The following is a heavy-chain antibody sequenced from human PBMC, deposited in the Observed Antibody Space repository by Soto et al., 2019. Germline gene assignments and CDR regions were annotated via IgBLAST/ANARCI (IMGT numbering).Heavy chain of an antibody. D-gene: IGHD1-1*01. V-gene: IGHV3-30*18. J-gene: IGHJ6*02. CDR3: AKDLEFGGLYSYYYGMDV. Sequence: GSLRLSCAASGFTFSSYGMHWVRQAPGKGLEWVAVISYDGSNKYYADSVKGRFTISRDNSKNTLYLQMNSLRAEDTAVYYCAKDLEFGGLYSYYYGMDVWGQGTTGTVSS. CDR2: ISYDGSNK. CDR1: GFTFSSYG.